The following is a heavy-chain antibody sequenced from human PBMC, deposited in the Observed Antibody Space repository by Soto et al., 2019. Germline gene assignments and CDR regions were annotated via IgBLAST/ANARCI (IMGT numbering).Heavy chain of an antibody. CDR3: ARQQLGTLYYYYGMDV. Sequence: PGGSLRLSCAASGFTSSSYAMHWVRQAPGKGLEWVAVISYDGSNKYYADSVKGRFTISRDNSKNTLYLQMNSLRAEDTAVYYCARQQLGTLYYYYGMDVWGQGTTVTVSS. D-gene: IGHD6-6*01. CDR2: ISYDGSNK. CDR1: GFTSSSYA. V-gene: IGHV3-30-3*01. J-gene: IGHJ6*02.